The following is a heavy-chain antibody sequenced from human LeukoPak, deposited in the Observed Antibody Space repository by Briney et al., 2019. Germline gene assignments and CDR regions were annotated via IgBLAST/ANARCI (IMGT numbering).Heavy chain of an antibody. J-gene: IGHJ4*02. Sequence: GGSLRLSCAASGFSFISYGMHWVRQAPGKGLEWVGVISDDGRSKDYADSVKGRFTISRDNSKDTLYLQMNSLRAEDTAVYYCAKRPSDYGDYVSYFDYWGRGALVTVSS. CDR3: AKRPSDYGDYVSYFDY. D-gene: IGHD4-17*01. CDR2: ISDDGRSK. CDR1: GFSFISYG. V-gene: IGHV3-30*18.